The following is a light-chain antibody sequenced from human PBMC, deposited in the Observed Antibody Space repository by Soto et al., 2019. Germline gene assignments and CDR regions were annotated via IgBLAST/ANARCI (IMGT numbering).Light chain of an antibody. CDR3: QYYDSSLNVV. Sequence: QSALTQPPSVSGAPGQRVTISCTGSTSNIGAGYDVHWYQQPPGAAPKLLIYGNTNRPSGVPDRFSGSQSGTSASLAITGLQTEDEADYYCQYYDSSLNVVFGGGTKLTVL. CDR1: TSNIGAGYD. V-gene: IGLV1-40*01. J-gene: IGLJ2*01. CDR2: GNT.